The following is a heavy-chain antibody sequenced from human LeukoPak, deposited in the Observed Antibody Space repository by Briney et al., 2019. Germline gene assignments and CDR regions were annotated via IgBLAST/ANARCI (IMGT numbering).Heavy chain of an antibody. CDR2: ISAYNGNT. V-gene: IGHV1-18*01. Sequence: ASVKVSCKASGGTFSSYAISWVRQAPGQGLEWMGWISAYNGNTNYAQKLQGRVTMTTDTSTSTAYMELRSLRSDDTAVYYCAGGSYWKGRFDYWGQGTLVTVSS. CDR3: AGGSYWKGRFDY. D-gene: IGHD1-26*01. CDR1: GGTFSSYA. J-gene: IGHJ4*02.